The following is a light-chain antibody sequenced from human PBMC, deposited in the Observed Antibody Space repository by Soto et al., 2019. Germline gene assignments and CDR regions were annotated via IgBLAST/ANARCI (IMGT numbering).Light chain of an antibody. V-gene: IGLV2-14*01. Sequence: QSVLTQPASVSGSPGQSINISCTGTSSDIGGYNSVSWYQQHPGKVPKLLIYDVTNRPSGISNRFSGSKSGNTASLTISGLQAEDEADYYCSSYGSSNTVVFGGGTKLTVL. J-gene: IGLJ3*02. CDR3: SSYGSSNTVV. CDR1: SSDIGGYNS. CDR2: DVT.